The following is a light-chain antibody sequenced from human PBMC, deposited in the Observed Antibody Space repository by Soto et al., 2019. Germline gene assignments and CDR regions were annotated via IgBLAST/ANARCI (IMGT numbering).Light chain of an antibody. CDR2: GAF. Sequence: EVVLTQSPGTLSLSPGERATLSCRASQSVRTDYLAWYQQKPGQAPWLLIYGAFNRATGIPARFSGSGSGTDFTLTINRLATEDFAIYYCHQRQSWTRTFGQGTKVEIK. J-gene: IGKJ1*01. CDR1: QSVRTDY. V-gene: IGKV3-20*01. CDR3: HQRQSWTRT.